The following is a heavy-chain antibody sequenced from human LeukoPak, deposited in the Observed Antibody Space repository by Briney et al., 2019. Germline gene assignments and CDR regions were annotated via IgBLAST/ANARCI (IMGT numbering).Heavy chain of an antibody. Sequence: HAGGSLRLSCAASGFTFSSYAMAWVRQAPGEGLEWVSTISGGPGTTYYADSVKGRLTISRDNFRDMVYLQMNGLRAEDTALYYCWGYHCYGSGRDAFEVWGQGTMVTVSS. J-gene: IGHJ3*01. V-gene: IGHV3-23*01. D-gene: IGHD3-10*01. CDR2: ISGGPGTT. CDR1: GFTFSSYA. CDR3: WGYHCYGSGRDAFEV.